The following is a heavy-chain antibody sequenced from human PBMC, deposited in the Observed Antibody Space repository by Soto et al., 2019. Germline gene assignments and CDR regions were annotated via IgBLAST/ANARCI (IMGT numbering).Heavy chain of an antibody. CDR3: ARRITMVRGPYYYYAMDV. Sequence: GGSLRLSCAASGFTFSSHTMNWVRQAPGKGLEWISFITSTSSTKNYADSVKGRFTISRDNANNSLYLQMNSLRDEDTAVYYCARRITMVRGPYYYYAMDVWGQGTTVTVSS. J-gene: IGHJ6*02. CDR1: GFTFSSHT. D-gene: IGHD3-10*01. V-gene: IGHV3-48*02. CDR2: ITSTSSTK.